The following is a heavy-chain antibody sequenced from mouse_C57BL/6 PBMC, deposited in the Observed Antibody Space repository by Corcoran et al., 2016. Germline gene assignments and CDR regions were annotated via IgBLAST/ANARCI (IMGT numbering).Heavy chain of an antibody. CDR1: GYAFSSYW. CDR2: IYPGDGDT. CDR3: ARSGDPAWVAY. V-gene: IGHV1-80*01. Sequence: QVQLQQSGAELVKPGASVNISCKASGYAFSSYWMNWVKQRPGKGLEWIGQIYPGDGDTNYNGKFKGKATLTADKSSSTAYMQLSSLTSEDSAVYFCARSGDPAWVAYGGQGTLVTVS. J-gene: IGHJ3*01. D-gene: IGHD1-3*01.